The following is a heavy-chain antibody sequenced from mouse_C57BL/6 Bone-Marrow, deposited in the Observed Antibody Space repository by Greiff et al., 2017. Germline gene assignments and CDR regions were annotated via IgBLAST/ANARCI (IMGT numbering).Heavy chain of an antibody. V-gene: IGHV5-15*01. J-gene: IGHJ4*01. D-gene: IGHD2-4*01. CDR2: ISNLAYSI. CDR1: GFTFSDYG. CDR3: ARHGEYYDYGAMDY. Sequence: EVQLVESGGGLVQPGGSLKLSCAASGFTFSDYGMAWVRQAPRKGPEWVAFISNLAYSIYYADTVTGRFTISRENAKNTLYLEMSSLRSEDTAMYYCARHGEYYDYGAMDYWGQGTSVTVSA.